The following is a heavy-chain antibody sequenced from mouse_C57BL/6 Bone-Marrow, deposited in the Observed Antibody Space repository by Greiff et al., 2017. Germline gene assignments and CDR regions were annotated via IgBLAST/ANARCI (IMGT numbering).Heavy chain of an antibody. J-gene: IGHJ3*01. D-gene: IGHD4-1*01. CDR2: ISNLAYST. V-gene: IGHV5-15*01. Sequence: EVQRVESGGGLVQPGGSLKLSCAASGFTFSDYGMAWVRQAPRKGHEWVAFISNLAYSTYYADTVTGRITISRENAKNTLYLELSSLRSEDTAMYYCARQNWDVFAYWGQGTLVTVSA. CDR3: ARQNWDVFAY. CDR1: GFTFSDYG.